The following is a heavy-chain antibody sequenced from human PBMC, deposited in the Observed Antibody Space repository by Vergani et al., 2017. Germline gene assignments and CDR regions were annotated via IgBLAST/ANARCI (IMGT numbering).Heavy chain of an antibody. CDR2: SRNKARSYTT. CDR3: ARFAARDWYFDL. V-gene: IGHV3-72*01. J-gene: IGHJ2*01. D-gene: IGHD6-6*01. Sequence: EVQLVESGGGLVQPGGSLRLSCAASGFTLSDHVMDWVRQGPGKGLEWVGRSRNKARSYTTEYSASVKGRFTISRDDSRNSLYLQMNSLKTEDTAVYYCARFAARDWYFDLWGRGTLVTVSS. CDR1: GFTLSDHV.